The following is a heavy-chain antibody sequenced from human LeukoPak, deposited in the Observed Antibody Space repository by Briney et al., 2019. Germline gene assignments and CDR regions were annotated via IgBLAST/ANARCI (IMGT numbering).Heavy chain of an antibody. CDR2: SSRSGDTI. Sequence: GGSLRLSCAASVFTFSSYEMNWVRQAPGKGLEWVSYSSRSGDTIYYADSVKGRFTISRDNAKNSLYLQMNSLRAEDTAVYYCASFSDYWGRGTLVTVSS. V-gene: IGHV3-48*03. J-gene: IGHJ4*02. CDR3: ASFSDY. CDR1: VFTFSSYE.